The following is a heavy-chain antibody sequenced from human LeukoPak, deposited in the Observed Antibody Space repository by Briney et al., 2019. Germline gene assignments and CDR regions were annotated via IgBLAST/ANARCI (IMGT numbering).Heavy chain of an antibody. CDR1: GGSISSYY. D-gene: IGHD5-12*01. CDR2: IYYIGST. Sequence: SETLSLTCTVSGGSISSYYWSWIRQPPGKGLEWIAYIYYIGSTDYNPSLKSRVTISVDTSKNQFSLKLSSVTAADTAVYYCARHDIVSRAFDIWGQGTMVTVSS. CDR3: ARHDIVSRAFDI. V-gene: IGHV4-59*08. J-gene: IGHJ3*02.